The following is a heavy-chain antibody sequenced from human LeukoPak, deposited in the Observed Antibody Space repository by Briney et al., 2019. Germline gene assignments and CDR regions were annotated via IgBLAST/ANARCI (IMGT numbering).Heavy chain of an antibody. CDR2: IDTSGDT. J-gene: IGHJ4*02. V-gene: IGHV4-4*07. CDR1: GDSISFYK. CDR3: ARFGAVAGFGWYYLDY. D-gene: IGHD6-19*01. Sequence: SETLSLTCSVSGDSISFYKWSWIRQPAGKGLEWIGLIDTSGDTNYNPSLKSRVTMSVDTSENHFSLKLTSVTAADSAVYYRARFGAVAGFGWYYLDYWGQGSLVTVSS.